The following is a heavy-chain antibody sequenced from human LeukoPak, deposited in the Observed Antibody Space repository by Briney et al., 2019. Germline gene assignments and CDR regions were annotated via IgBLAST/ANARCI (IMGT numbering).Heavy chain of an antibody. V-gene: IGHV1-2*02. Sequence: ASVKVSCKASGYIFTDYYIHWVRQAPGQGLEWMGWMNPNGGIDYAQKFHGRVILTRDTSITTAYMELSSLRSDDTAVYFCARGGKGLQLIGSFYDYWGQGTLVTVSS. D-gene: IGHD1-1*01. J-gene: IGHJ4*02. CDR3: ARGGKGLQLIGSFYDY. CDR2: MNPNGGI. CDR1: GYIFTDYY.